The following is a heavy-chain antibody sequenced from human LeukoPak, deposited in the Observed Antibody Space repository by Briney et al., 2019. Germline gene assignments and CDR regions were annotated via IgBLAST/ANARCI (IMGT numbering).Heavy chain of an antibody. CDR3: ARVQQWLGYVY. D-gene: IGHD6-19*01. J-gene: IGHJ4*02. CDR1: GGTFSSYA. V-gene: IGHV1-69*06. Sequence: SVKVSCKASGGTFSSYAISWVRQAPGQGLEWMGGIIPIFGTANYAQKFQGKVTITADKSTSTAYMELSSLRSEDTAVYYCARVQQWLGYVYWGQGTLVTVSS. CDR2: IIPIFGTA.